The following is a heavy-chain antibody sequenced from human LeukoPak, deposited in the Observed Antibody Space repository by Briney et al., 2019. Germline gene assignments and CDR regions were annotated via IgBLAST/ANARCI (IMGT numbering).Heavy chain of an antibody. Sequence: GASVKVSCKASGYTFSGYYMHWVRQAPGQGLEWMGWINPNSGGTNYAQKFQGRVTMTRDTSISTAYMELSRLRSDDTAVYYCAIVVPAASWFDPWGQGTLVTVSS. V-gene: IGHV1-2*02. CDR3: AIVVPAASWFDP. J-gene: IGHJ5*02. CDR1: GYTFSGYY. D-gene: IGHD2-2*01. CDR2: INPNSGGT.